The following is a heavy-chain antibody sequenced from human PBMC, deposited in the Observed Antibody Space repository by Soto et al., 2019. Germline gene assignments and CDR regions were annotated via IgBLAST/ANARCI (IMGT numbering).Heavy chain of an antibody. CDR3: ARRGRGAWSFFDH. CDR1: GGSLSSGSSY. CDR2: IHYSGST. D-gene: IGHD6-19*01. J-gene: IGHJ4*02. Sequence: QLQLHESGPGLVKPSETLSLTCTVSGGSLSSGSSYWGWIRQPPGKGLEWIASIHYSGSTYGNPSLECRVTISVDTSRNQLSLKLTSVTAADTTVYYCARRGRGAWSFFDHGGQGFLVTVSA. V-gene: IGHV4-39*01.